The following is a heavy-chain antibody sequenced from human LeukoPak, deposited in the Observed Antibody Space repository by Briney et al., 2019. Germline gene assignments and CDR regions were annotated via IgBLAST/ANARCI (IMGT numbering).Heavy chain of an antibody. J-gene: IGHJ4*02. CDR2: IYHTGAT. V-gene: IGHV4-59*08. CDR3: ARYGVSGWVIDN. Sequence: SETLSLTCTVSGASISSYYWTWIRQSPGQGPEWIGYIYHTGATSYNPSLKSRVAMSIDTSKKQFSLKLTSVTAADTAVYFCARYGVSGWVIDNWGQGTLVTVSS. CDR1: GASISSYY. D-gene: IGHD6-19*01.